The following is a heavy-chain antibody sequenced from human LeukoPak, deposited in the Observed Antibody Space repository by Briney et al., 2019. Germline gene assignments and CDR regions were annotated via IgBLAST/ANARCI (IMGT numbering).Heavy chain of an antibody. D-gene: IGHD5-18*01. V-gene: IGHV3-7*01. Sequence: GGSLRLSCAVSGLTFSSSWMDWVRQAPGKGPEWVASINPDGNKKYSADSVKGRFTISRDNAENSLYLQMSSLRVEDTAFYYCARDLAYSRLDYWGQGMLVTVSS. J-gene: IGHJ4*02. CDR3: ARDLAYSRLDY. CDR1: GLTFSSSW. CDR2: INPDGNKK.